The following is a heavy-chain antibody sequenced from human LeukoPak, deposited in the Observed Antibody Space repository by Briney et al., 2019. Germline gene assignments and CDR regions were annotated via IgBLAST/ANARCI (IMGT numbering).Heavy chain of an antibody. Sequence: SETLSLTCTVSGGSISSSSYYRGWIRQPPGTGLEWIGSIYYSGSTYYNPSLKSRVTISVDTSKNQFSLKLSSVTAADTAVYYCARLRCSSTSCYFYYYYYGMDVWGQGTTVTVSS. CDR2: IYYSGST. J-gene: IGHJ6*02. D-gene: IGHD2-2*01. V-gene: IGHV4-39*01. CDR3: ARLRCSSTSCYFYYYYYGMDV. CDR1: GGSISSSSYY.